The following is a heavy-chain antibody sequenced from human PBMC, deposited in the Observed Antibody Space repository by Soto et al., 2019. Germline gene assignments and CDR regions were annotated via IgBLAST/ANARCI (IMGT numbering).Heavy chain of an antibody. CDR2: IYYSGST. J-gene: IGHJ3*02. CDR3: ASTTPYYYDSSGYRPYAFDI. V-gene: IGHV4-31*03. Sequence: QVQLQESGPGLVKPSQTLSLTCTVSGGSISSGGYYWSWIRQHPGKGLEWIGYIYYSGSTYYNPCLKRRITISVHTSKHQFSLTLSSVTAADTAVYYCASTTPYYYDSSGYRPYAFDIWGQGTMVPVSS. D-gene: IGHD3-22*01. CDR1: GGSISSGGYY.